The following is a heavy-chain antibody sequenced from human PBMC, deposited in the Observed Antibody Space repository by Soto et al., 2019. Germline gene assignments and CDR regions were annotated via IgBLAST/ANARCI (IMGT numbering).Heavy chain of an antibody. Sequence: GGYLRLSCAASGFSFSDYAMSWVRQAPGKGLEWVSVISESGGSTHYADSVRGRFTVSRDNSKNSLSLRMNSLRDEDTAVYFCAKRSSYSSGWHPPIFDYRGQRSLVIVSS. J-gene: IGHJ4*02. D-gene: IGHD6-25*01. CDR1: GFSFSDYA. V-gene: IGHV3-23*01. CDR3: AKRSSYSSGWHPPIFDY. CDR2: ISESGGST.